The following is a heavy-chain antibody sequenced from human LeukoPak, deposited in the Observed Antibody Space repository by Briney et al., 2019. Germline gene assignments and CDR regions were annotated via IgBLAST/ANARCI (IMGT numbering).Heavy chain of an antibody. V-gene: IGHV3-74*01. J-gene: IGHJ1*01. D-gene: IGHD3-22*01. CDR1: GFTFSSHW. Sequence: GGSLRLSCAASGFTFSSHWMHWVRQAPGKGLVWVSRIDSDGSSTSYADSVKGRFTISRDNAKNTLYLQMNSLRAEDTAVYYCARYDYYDSSGYKIAEYFQHWGQGTLVTVSS. CDR2: IDSDGSST. CDR3: ARYDYYDSSGYKIAEYFQH.